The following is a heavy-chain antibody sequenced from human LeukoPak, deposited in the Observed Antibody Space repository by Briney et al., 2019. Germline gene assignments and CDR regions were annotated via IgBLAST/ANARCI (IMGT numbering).Heavy chain of an antibody. J-gene: IGHJ4*02. V-gene: IGHV4-59*08. D-gene: IGHD2-15*01. CDR1: GGSISSYY. CDR2: IYYSGST. CDR3: ARHRCSGGSCYSRSYYFDY. Sequence: SETLSLTCTVSGGSISSYYWSWIRQPPGKGLEWIGYIYYSGSTNYNPSLKSRVTISVDTSKNQFYLKLSSVTAADTAVYYCARHRCSGGSCYSRSYYFDYWGQGTLVTVSS.